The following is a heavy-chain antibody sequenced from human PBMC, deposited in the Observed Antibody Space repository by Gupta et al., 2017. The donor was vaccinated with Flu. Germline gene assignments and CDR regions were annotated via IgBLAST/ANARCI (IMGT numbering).Heavy chain of an antibody. J-gene: IGHJ5*02. CDR1: GFPFGDYA. D-gene: IGHD3-10*01. V-gene: IGHV3-23*01. CDR3: TREAILPGGFTKWFDP. Sequence: EAHLLESGGGLSQRGWSLRLSCTASGFPFGDYAMSWVRQAPGKVPEWVSAISPGGDTAYYTDSVRGRFSISRDNSKNTVYLQMNNLRGEEMAIYYCTREAILPGGFTKWFDPWGQGALVTVSS. CDR2: ISPGGDTA.